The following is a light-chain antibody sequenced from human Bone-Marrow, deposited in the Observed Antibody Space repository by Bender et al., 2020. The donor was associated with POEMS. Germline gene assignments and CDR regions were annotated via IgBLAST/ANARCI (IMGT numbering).Light chain of an antibody. Sequence: SYVLTQTPSVSVAPGQTARITCGGNAIGSKSVHWYQQRAGQAPVMVVYDNRDRPSGIPERFSGSNSGNTATLSISRVEGGDEADYYCQVWDGTSDHPVFGGETQLTVL. V-gene: IGLV3-21*02. J-gene: IGLJ3*02. CDR1: AIGSKS. CDR3: QVWDGTSDHPV. CDR2: DNR.